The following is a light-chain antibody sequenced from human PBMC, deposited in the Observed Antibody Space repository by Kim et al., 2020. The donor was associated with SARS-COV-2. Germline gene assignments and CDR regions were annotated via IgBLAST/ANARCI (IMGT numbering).Light chain of an antibody. Sequence: SPVRLTCTLSSVHSTYIIAWHQQQPGKAPRYLMKLEKSGSYNKGSGVPDRSSGSSSGADRYLTISNHQSEEEADYFCETWDSNTVVFGGGAKVTVL. J-gene: IGLJ3*02. CDR2: LEKSGSY. CDR3: ETWDSNTVV. CDR1: SVHSTYI. V-gene: IGLV4-60*03.